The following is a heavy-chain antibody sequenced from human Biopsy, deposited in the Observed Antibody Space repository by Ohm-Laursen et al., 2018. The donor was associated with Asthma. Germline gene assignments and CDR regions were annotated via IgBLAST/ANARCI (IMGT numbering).Heavy chain of an antibody. CDR2: IIPIFGPT. CDR1: DYIFPRYY. CDR3: ARGPEYVRSSGALDY. V-gene: IGHV1-69*15. J-gene: IGHJ4*02. Sequence: SSVKVSCKASDYIFPRYYISWVRQAPGQGLEWMGRIIPIFGPTNYAQKFQGRVTISADDSTSTAYMELSSLSSEDTALYYCARGPEYVRSSGALDYWGQGTLVTVSS. D-gene: IGHD2-2*01.